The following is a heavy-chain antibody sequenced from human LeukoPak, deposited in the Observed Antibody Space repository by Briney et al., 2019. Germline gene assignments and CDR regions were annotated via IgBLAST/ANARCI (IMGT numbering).Heavy chain of an antibody. V-gene: IGHV3-48*01. CDR2: ISSSSSTI. CDR3: ASLFGSGPNWFDP. Sequence: GGSLRLSCAASGFTFSSYGMHWVRQAPGKGLEWVSYISSSSSTIYYADSVKGRFTISRDNAKNSLYLQMNGLRAEDTAVYYCASLFGSGPNWFDPWGQGTLVTVSS. CDR1: GFTFSSYG. D-gene: IGHD3-10*01. J-gene: IGHJ5*02.